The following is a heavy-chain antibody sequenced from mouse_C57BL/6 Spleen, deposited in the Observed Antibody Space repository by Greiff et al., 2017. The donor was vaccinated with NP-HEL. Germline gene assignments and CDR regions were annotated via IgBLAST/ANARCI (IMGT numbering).Heavy chain of an antibody. V-gene: IGHV1-82*01. CDR3: ARSGGGPLNYVDY. J-gene: IGHJ2*01. CDR1: GYAFSSSW. D-gene: IGHD1-1*02. CDR2: IYPGDGDT. Sequence: QVQLKQSGPELVKPGASVKISCKASGYAFSSSWMNWVKQRPGKGLEWIGRIYPGDGDTNYNGKFKGKATLTADKSSSTAYMQLSSLTSEDSAVYFCARSGGGPLNYVDYWGQGTTLTVSS.